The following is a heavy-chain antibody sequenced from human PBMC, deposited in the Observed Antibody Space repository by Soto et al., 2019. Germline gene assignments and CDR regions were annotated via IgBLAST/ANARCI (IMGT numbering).Heavy chain of an antibody. CDR2: ISSSSSYI. J-gene: IGHJ4*02. D-gene: IGHD2-15*01. CDR1: GFTFSSYS. V-gene: IGHV3-21*01. CDR3: ARDGDDCSGGTCYSNYFDC. Sequence: GGSLRLSCAASGFTFSSYSMNWVRQAPGKGLEWVSSISSSSSYIYYADSVKGRCTISRDNAKNSLYLQMNSLRDEDTAVYYCARDGDDCSGGTCYSNYFDCWGQGTLVTVSS.